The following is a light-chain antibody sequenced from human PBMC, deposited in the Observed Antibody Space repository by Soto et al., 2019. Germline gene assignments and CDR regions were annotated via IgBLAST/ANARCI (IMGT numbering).Light chain of an antibody. J-gene: IGLJ1*01. Sequence: QSVLTQPPSVSEAPGQRVTISCTGSSSNIGAGYEAHWYQQVPGTAPKLLIYENNNRPSGVPDRFSGCKSGTSASLAITGLQAEDEAEYYCQSYDSSRSGYVFGTGTKVTVL. V-gene: IGLV1-40*01. CDR2: ENN. CDR1: SSNIGAGYE. CDR3: QSYDSSRSGYV.